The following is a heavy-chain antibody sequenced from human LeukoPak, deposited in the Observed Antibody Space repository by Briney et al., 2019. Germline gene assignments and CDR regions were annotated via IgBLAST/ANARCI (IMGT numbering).Heavy chain of an antibody. CDR2: ISSSSSYI. CDR1: GFTFDDYG. Sequence: GGSLRLSCAASGFTFDDYGMSWVRQAPGKGLEWVSSISSSSSYIYYADSVKGRFTISRDNAKNSLYLQMNSLRAEDTAVYYCARASRPYYYDSSGSPPFDYWGQGTLVTVSS. V-gene: IGHV3-21*01. J-gene: IGHJ4*02. CDR3: ARASRPYYYDSSGSPPFDY. D-gene: IGHD3-22*01.